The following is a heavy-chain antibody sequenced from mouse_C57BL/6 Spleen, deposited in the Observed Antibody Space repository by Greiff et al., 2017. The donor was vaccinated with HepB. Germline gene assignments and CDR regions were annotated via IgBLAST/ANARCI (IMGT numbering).Heavy chain of an antibody. D-gene: IGHD1-2*01. CDR1: GYTFTSYW. Sequence: QVQLQQPGAELVRPGSSVKLSCKASGYTFTSYWMDWVKQRPGQGLEWIGNIYPSDSETHYNQKFKDKATLTVDKSSSTAYMQLSSLTSEDSAVYYCASFTTAYFDYWGQGTTLTVSS. CDR3: ASFTTAYFDY. CDR2: IYPSDSET. J-gene: IGHJ2*01. V-gene: IGHV1-61*01.